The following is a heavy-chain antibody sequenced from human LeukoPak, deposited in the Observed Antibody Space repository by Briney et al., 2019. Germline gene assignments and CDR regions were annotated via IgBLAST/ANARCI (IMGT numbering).Heavy chain of an antibody. D-gene: IGHD3-10*01. CDR3: AKDRNYYGSGLDAFDI. J-gene: IGHJ3*02. V-gene: IGHV3-23*01. Sequence: GGSLRLSCAASGFAFSSYAMSWVRQAPGKGLEWVSAISGSGGSTYYADSVKGRFTISRDNSKNTLYLQMNSLRAEDTAVYYCAKDRNYYGSGLDAFDIWGQGTMVTVSS. CDR1: GFAFSSYA. CDR2: ISGSGGST.